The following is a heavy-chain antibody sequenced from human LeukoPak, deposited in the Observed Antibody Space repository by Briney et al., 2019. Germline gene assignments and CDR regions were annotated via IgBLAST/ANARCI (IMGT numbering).Heavy chain of an antibody. V-gene: IGHV4-61*02. D-gene: IGHD3-22*01. CDR3: ARDRSKYYYDSSGLGLFDY. Sequence: SGTLSLTCTVSGGSISSGSYYWSWIRQPAGKGLEWIGRIYTSGSTNYNPSLKSRVTISVDTSKNQFSLKLSSVTAADTAVYYCARDRSKYYYDSSGLGLFDYWGQGTLVTVSS. CDR1: GGSISSGSYY. CDR2: IYTSGST. J-gene: IGHJ4*02.